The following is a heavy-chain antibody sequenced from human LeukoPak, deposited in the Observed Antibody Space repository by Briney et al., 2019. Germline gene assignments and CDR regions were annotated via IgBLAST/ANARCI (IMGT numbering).Heavy chain of an antibody. J-gene: IGHJ4*02. CDR3: ARVGKAKDILTGYYHSVHFDY. CDR2: IYYSGST. CDR1: GGSISSYY. D-gene: IGHD3-9*01. V-gene: IGHV4-59*01. Sequence: PSETLSLTCTVSGGSISSYYWSWIRQPPGKGLEWIGYIYYSGSTNYNPSLKSRVTISVYTSKNQFSLKLSPVTAADTAVYYCARVGKAKDILTGYYHSVHFDYWGQGTLVTVSS.